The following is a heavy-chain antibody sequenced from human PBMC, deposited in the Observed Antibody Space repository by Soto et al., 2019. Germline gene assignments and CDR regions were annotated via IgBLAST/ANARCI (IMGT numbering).Heavy chain of an antibody. Sequence: SETLSLTCTVSGGSISSGGYYWSWIRQHPGKGLEWIGYIYYSGSTYYNPSLKSRVTISVDTSKNQFSLKLSSVTAADTAVYYCARYPFSVTIVRSYFDYWGQGTLVTVSS. J-gene: IGHJ4*02. CDR2: IYYSGST. CDR3: ARYPFSVTIVRSYFDY. D-gene: IGHD4-17*01. V-gene: IGHV4-31*03. CDR1: GGSISSGGYY.